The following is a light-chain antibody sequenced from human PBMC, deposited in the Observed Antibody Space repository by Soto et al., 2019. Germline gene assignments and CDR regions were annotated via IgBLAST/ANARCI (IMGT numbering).Light chain of an antibody. CDR3: QVWDSSSDHRVV. CDR1: NIAIKS. CDR2: DDG. Sequence: SYELTQAPSVSVAPGXTAXITCGXNNIAIKSVHWYQQKPGQAXVLVVYDDGDRPSGIPERFSGSNSGNTATLTITRVEAGDEADYHXQVWDSSSDHRVVFGGGTKLTVL. V-gene: IGLV3-21*02. J-gene: IGLJ2*01.